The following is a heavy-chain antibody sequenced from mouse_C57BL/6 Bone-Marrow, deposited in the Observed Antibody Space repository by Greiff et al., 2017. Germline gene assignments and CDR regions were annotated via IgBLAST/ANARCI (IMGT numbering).Heavy chain of an antibody. J-gene: IGHJ4*01. CDR3: ARRGADD. CDR1: GYTFKSYG. Sequence: QVQLQQSGAELARPGASVKLSCKASGYTFKSYGISWVKQRTGQGLAWIGEISPRSGKTYYNAKFKGKATMTAATSSITAYRQLSSLTSEDSAVYFCARRGADDWGQGTSVTVSS. CDR2: ISPRSGKT. V-gene: IGHV1-81*01.